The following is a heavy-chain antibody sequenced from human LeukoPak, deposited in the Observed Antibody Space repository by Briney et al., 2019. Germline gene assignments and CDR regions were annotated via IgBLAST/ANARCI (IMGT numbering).Heavy chain of an antibody. J-gene: IGHJ4*02. Sequence: GGSLRLSCAASGFTFSSYGMHWVRQAPGKGLEWVAFIRYDGSNKYYADSVKGRFTISRDNSKNTLYLQMNSLRAEDTAVYYCASRHYYGSGKTPPNYWGQGTLVTVSS. D-gene: IGHD3-10*01. CDR2: IRYDGSNK. CDR3: ASRHYYGSGKTPPNY. CDR1: GFTFSSYG. V-gene: IGHV3-30*02.